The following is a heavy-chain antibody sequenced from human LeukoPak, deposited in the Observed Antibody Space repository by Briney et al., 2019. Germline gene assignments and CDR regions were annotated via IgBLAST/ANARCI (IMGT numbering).Heavy chain of an antibody. CDR1: GGSFSGYY. J-gene: IGHJ4*02. V-gene: IGHV4-59*01. CDR3: ARGPPNLDY. Sequence: SETLSLTCAVYGGSFSGYYWSWIRQPPGKGLEWIGYIYYSGSTNYNPSLKSRVTISVDTSKNQFSLKLSSVTAADTAVYYCARGPPNLDYWGQGTLVTVSS. CDR2: IYYSGST.